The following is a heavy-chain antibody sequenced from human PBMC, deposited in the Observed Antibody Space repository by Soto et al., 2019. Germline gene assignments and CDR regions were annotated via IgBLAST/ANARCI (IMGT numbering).Heavy chain of an antibody. CDR2: IYHSGNT. V-gene: IGHV4-30-2*01. CDR3: AREYGSGTPSNWFDH. Sequence: SETLSLTCAVSGVSISSGGYSWSWIRQPPGKGLEWIGYIYHSGNTYYNPSLKSRVTISVDRSKNQFSLKLSSVTAADTAVYYCAREYGSGTPSNWFDHWGQGTLVTVS. CDR1: GVSISSGGYS. D-gene: IGHD3-10*01. J-gene: IGHJ5*02.